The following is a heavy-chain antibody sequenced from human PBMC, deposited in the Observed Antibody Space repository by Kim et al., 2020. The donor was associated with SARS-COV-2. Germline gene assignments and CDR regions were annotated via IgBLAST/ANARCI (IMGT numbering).Heavy chain of an antibody. D-gene: IGHD3-10*01. V-gene: IGHV3-49*03. Sequence: SLRLSCTSSGFTFGDYAWSWFRQAPGKGLEWVGCIKNRAYGGTAEYAATVKGRFIISRDDSKSIAYLQMNSLKTEDTAVYYCTRDEYGTATSFDPWGQGALVIVSS. CDR2: IKNRAYGGTA. J-gene: IGHJ5*02. CDR1: GFTFGDYA. CDR3: TRDEYGTATSFDP.